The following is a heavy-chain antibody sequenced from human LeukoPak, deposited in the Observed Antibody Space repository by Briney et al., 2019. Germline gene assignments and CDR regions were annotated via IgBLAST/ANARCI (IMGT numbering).Heavy chain of an antibody. J-gene: IGHJ4*02. CDR1: GGSFSGYY. CDR3: ARRSRGGGVIVIDY. Sequence: SETLSLTCAVSGGSFSGYYWSWIRQPPGKGLEWIGEINHSGSTNYNPSLKSRVTISVDTSKNQFSLKLSSVTAADTAVYYCARRSRGGGVIVIDYWGQGTLVTVSS. V-gene: IGHV4-34*01. D-gene: IGHD3-16*02. CDR2: INHSGST.